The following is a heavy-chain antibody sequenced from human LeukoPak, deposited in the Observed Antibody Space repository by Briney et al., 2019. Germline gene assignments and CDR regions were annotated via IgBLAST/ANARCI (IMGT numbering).Heavy chain of an antibody. J-gene: IGHJ4*02. CDR1: GYTFTGHY. D-gene: IGHD6-6*01. CDR2: IHPNTGGT. CDR3: AKYSSSSIYFGY. Sequence: ASVKVSCKASGYTFTGHYIHWVRQAPGQGLEWMGWIHPNTGGTKYAQKFQGRVTMTEDTSTDTAYMELSSLRSDDTAVYYCAKYSSSSIYFGYWGQGTLDTVSS. V-gene: IGHV1-2*02.